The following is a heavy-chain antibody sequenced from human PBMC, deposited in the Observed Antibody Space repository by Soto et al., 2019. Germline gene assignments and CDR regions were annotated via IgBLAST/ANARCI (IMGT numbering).Heavy chain of an antibody. V-gene: IGHV1-69*13. J-gene: IGHJ6*02. CDR2: IIPIFGTA. D-gene: IGHD1-26*01. Sequence: SVKVSCKASGGTFSSYAISWVRQAPGQGLEWMGGIIPIFGTANYAQKFQGRVTITADESTSTAYMELSSLRSEDTAVYYCASPPVAATYYYGMDVWGQGTTVTSP. CDR1: GGTFSSYA. CDR3: ASPPVAATYYYGMDV.